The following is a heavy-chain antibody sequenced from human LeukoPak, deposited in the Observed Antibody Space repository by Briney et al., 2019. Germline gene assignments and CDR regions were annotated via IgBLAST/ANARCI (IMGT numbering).Heavy chain of an antibody. CDR2: FDPEDGET. Sequence: EASVKVSCKVSGYTLTELSMHWVRQAPGKGLEWMGGFDPEDGETIYAQKFQGRVTMTEDTSTDTAYMELSSLRSEDTAVYYCAIKLLSMTDYYCYGMDVWGKGTTVTVSS. V-gene: IGHV1-24*01. J-gene: IGHJ6*04. CDR1: GYTLTELS. CDR3: AIKLLSMTDYYCYGMDV. D-gene: IGHD2-2*01.